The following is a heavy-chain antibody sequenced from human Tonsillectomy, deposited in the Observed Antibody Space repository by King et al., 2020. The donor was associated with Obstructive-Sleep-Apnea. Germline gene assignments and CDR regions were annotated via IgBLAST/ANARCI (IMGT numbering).Heavy chain of an antibody. Sequence: VQLVESGGGLVQPGGSLRLSCSASGFTFSSYTMSWVRQAPGKGLEWVSGIRGRGVHTYFAYSVKGRFTISRDNSKDTLYLQMNSLRAEDTAVYYCAKAYLGEDYWGQGTLVTVSS. CDR2: IRGRGVHT. D-gene: IGHD3-16*01. CDR3: AKAYLGEDY. CDR1: GFTFSSYT. V-gene: IGHV3-23*04. J-gene: IGHJ4*02.